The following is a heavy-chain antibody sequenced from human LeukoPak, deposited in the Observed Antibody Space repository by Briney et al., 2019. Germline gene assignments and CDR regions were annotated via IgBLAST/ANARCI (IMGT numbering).Heavy chain of an antibody. CDR3: AKDRGTIFDVLNFDLDL. CDR1: GFTFSSYG. CDR2: ISRDGTDR. D-gene: IGHD3-3*02. J-gene: IGHJ5*02. Sequence: GGSLRLSCAASGFTFSSYGMHWVRQAPGEGLEWVAIISRDGTDRRYEDSVKGRFTISRDNSERTVSLQMSSLTPDDTGVYYCAKDRGTIFDVLNFDLDLWGQGALVTVSS. V-gene: IGHV3-30*02.